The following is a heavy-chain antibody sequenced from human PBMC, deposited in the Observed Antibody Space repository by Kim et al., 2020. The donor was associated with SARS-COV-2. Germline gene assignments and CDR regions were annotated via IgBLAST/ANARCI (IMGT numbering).Heavy chain of an antibody. V-gene: IGHV3-11*01. CDR3: ARRFGGD. D-gene: IGHD3-10*01. J-gene: IGHJ1*01. CDR2: GNTI. Sequence: GNTIDYADSVKGRCTISRDNAKNSVFLQMNSLRAEDTAVYYCARRFGGDWGQGTLVTVSS.